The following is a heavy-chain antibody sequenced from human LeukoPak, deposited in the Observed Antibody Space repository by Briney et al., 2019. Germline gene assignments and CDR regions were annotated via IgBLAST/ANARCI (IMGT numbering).Heavy chain of an antibody. CDR2: IYTSGST. J-gene: IGHJ4*02. Sequence: PSETLSLTYTVSGGSISSYYWSWIRQPPGKGLEWIGYIYTSGSTNYNPSLKSRVTISVDTSKNQFSLELSSVTAADTAVYYCARHSRRYCSSTSCYWLSYFDYWGQGTLVTVSS. D-gene: IGHD2-2*01. CDR3: ARHSRRYCSSTSCYWLSYFDY. V-gene: IGHV4-4*09. CDR1: GGSISSYY.